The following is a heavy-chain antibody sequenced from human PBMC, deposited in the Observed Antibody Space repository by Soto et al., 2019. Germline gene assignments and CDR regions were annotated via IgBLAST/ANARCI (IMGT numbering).Heavy chain of an antibody. Sequence: QVQLVESGGGVAQPGRSLRLSCAASGFTFSSYGMHWVSQAPGKGLEWVAVKSYDGSNKHYGDSVKGRFTISRDNSKNPLYQQMNSLRGEERAVYYCAKGCIGFITMIVRIEYWGQGTLV. D-gene: IGHD3-22*01. CDR1: GFTFSSYG. J-gene: IGHJ4*02. CDR3: AKGCIGFITMIVRIEY. V-gene: IGHV3-30*18. CDR2: KSYDGSNK.